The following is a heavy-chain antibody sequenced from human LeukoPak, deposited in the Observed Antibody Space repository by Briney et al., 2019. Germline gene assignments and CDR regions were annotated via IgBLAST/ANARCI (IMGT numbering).Heavy chain of an antibody. CDR3: ARGGSGSYVYFDY. D-gene: IGHD1-26*01. V-gene: IGHV3-21*01. J-gene: IGHJ4*02. CDR1: GFTFSSYS. Sequence: KPGGSLRLSCAASGFTFSSYSMNWVRQAPGKGLEWVSSISSSSSYIYYADSVKGRFTISRDNAKNSLYLQMNSLRAEDTAVYYCARGGSGSYVYFDYWGQGTLVTVSS. CDR2: ISSSSSYI.